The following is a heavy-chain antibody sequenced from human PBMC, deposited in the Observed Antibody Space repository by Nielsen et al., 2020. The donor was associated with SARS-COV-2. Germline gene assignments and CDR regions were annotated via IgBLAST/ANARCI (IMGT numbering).Heavy chain of an antibody. CDR3: AKAVSSRDAFDI. CDR2: ISGSGGST. Sequence: GESLKISCAASGFTFSNAWMSWVRQAPGKGLEWVSAISGSGGSTYYADSVKGRFTISRDNSKNTLYLQMNSLRAEDTAVYYCAKAVSSRDAFDIWGQGTMVTVSS. CDR1: GFTFSNAW. V-gene: IGHV3-23*01. D-gene: IGHD2-15*01. J-gene: IGHJ3*02.